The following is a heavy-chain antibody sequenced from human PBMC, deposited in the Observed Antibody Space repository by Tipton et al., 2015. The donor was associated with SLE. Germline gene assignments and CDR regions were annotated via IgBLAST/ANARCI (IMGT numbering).Heavy chain of an antibody. Sequence: TLSLTCKVSGGSIGPYYWNWIRQSPGKGLEWIGYIYNSGGTYYNPSLKSRVTISIDTSKNQFSLKVNSVTAADTALYYCARAVAGNSEYFDYWGHGTLVTVSS. J-gene: IGHJ4*01. CDR3: ARAVAGNSEYFDY. D-gene: IGHD6-19*01. V-gene: IGHV4-59*12. CDR2: IYNSGGT. CDR1: GGSIGPYY.